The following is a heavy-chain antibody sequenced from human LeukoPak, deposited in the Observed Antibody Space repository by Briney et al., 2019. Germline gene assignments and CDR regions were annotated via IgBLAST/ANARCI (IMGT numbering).Heavy chain of an antibody. J-gene: IGHJ4*02. CDR2: ISYDGSDK. V-gene: IGHV3-30*18. CDR1: GFTFISYG. Sequence: GGSLRLSCAASGFTFISYGMHWVRQAPGKGLEWMAVISYDGSDKYYADSVKGRFTISRDNSKNTLYQQMNSLRAEDTAVYYCAKGGDTSTWTFDHWGQGTLVTVSS. D-gene: IGHD6-13*01. CDR3: AKGGDTSTWTFDH.